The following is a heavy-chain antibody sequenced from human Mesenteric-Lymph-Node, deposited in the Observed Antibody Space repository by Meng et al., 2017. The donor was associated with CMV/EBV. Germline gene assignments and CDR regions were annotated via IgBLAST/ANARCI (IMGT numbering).Heavy chain of an antibody. Sequence: GESLKISCAASGFTFSSYWMSWVRQAPGKGLEWVANIKQDGSEKYYVDSVKGRFTISRDNAKNSLYLQMNSLRAEDTAVYYCARVEYYDSSGYYYLFGWFDPWGQGTLVTVSS. CDR3: ARVEYYDSSGYYYLFGWFDP. CDR2: IKQDGSEK. J-gene: IGHJ5*02. V-gene: IGHV3-7*01. CDR1: GFTFSSYW. D-gene: IGHD3-22*01.